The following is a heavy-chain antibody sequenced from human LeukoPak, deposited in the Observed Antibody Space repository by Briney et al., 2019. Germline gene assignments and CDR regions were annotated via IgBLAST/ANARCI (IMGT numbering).Heavy chain of an antibody. CDR2: ISYDGSNK. CDR1: GFTFSSYA. J-gene: IGHJ4*02. Sequence: PGGSLRLSCAASGFTFSSYAMHWVRQAPGKGLEWVAVISYDGSNKYYADSVKGRFTISRDNSKNTLYLQMNSLRAEDTAVYYCAKDPLTMVRGEYFDYWGQGTLVTVSS. CDR3: AKDPLTMVRGEYFDY. D-gene: IGHD3-10*01. V-gene: IGHV3-30-3*01.